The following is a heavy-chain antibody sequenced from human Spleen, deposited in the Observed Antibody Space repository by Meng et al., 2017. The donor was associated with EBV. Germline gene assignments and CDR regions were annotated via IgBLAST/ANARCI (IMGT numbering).Heavy chain of an antibody. D-gene: IGHD6-25*01. CDR2: IGPNGSAT. CDR3: AKVAGPYYFDY. V-gene: IGHV3-11*01. J-gene: IGHJ4*02. Sequence: QVRLGESGGGLVQPGGSLSFSCAASGFTFSDYYMSWIRQPPGKGLEWVSYIGPNGSATFYADSVQGRFTISRDNANNLLYLQMSSLRAEDMAVYYCAKVAGPYYFDYWGQGTLVTVSS. CDR1: GFTFSDYY.